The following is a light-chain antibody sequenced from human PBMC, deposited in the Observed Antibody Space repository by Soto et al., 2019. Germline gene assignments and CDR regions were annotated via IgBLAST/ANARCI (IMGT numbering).Light chain of an antibody. Sequence: LTQPASVSGSPGQSITISCTGTSTDVGRYNYVSWYQQHPGKVPKLIIYEVSRRPSGVSHRFSGSKSGNTASLTISGLQAEDEADFYCSSFTSSDSYVFGSGTKVTVL. CDR3: SSFTSSDSYV. V-gene: IGLV2-14*01. CDR2: EVS. J-gene: IGLJ1*01. CDR1: STDVGRYNY.